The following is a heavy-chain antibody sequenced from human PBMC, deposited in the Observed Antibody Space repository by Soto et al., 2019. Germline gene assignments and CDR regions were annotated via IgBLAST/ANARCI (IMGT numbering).Heavy chain of an antibody. J-gene: IGHJ4*02. CDR2: IYYSGST. CDR1: GGSISSSSYY. CDR3: ARAGAVTTSYSGSLRGSLFDY. V-gene: IGHV4-39*01. Sequence: QLQLQESGPGLVKPSETLSLTCTVSGGSISSSSYYWGWIRQPPGKGLEWIGSIYYSGSTYYNPSLKSRVTISVDTSKNQFSLKLSSVTAADTAVYYCARAGAVTTSYSGSLRGSLFDYWGQGTLVTVSS. D-gene: IGHD4-17*01.